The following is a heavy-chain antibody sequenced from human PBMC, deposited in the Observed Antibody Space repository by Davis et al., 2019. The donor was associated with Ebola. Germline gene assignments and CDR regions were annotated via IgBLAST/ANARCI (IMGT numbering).Heavy chain of an antibody. CDR1: GGSFSDYY. Sequence: PSETLSLTCAVYGGSFSDYYWSWIRQPPGKGLEWIGEMNRRGRAYYNPSLKSRVTISVDTSKNQFSLKLSSVTAADTAVYYCARDSSHVPGRVPLDYWGQGTLVTVSS. D-gene: IGHD3/OR15-3a*01. V-gene: IGHV4-34*01. CDR3: ARDSSHVPGRVPLDY. J-gene: IGHJ4*01. CDR2: MNRRGRA.